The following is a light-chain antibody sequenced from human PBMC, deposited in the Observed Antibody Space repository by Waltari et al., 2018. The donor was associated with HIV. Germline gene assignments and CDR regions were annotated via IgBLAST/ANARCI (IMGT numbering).Light chain of an antibody. V-gene: IGKV3-20*01. CDR2: AAY. J-gene: IGKJ2*01. CDR3: QQYGDSLT. CDR1: QTVSSSY. Sequence: EIVLTQSPGTLSLSPGERATLSCRASQTVSSSYLAWYQQKPGQAPRLLIYAAYSRASGVPDRFSGGVSGTDFTLTISSLEPEDFAVYYCQQYGDSLTFGQGTKVEIK.